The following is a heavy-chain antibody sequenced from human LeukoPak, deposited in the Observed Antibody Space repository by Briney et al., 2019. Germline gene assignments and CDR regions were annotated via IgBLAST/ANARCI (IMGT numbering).Heavy chain of an antibody. J-gene: IGHJ3*02. V-gene: IGHV3-48*03. CDR3: HRTSLRYFDWLGTDAFDI. CDR1: GFTFSSYE. D-gene: IGHD3-9*01. Sequence: PGGSLRLSCAASGFTFSSYEFNWVRQAPGKGLEWVSYISSGGSTIYYADSVKGRFTISRDNAKNSLYLQMNSLRAEDTAVYYCHRTSLRYFDWLGTDAFDIWGQGTMVTVSS. CDR2: ISSGGSTI.